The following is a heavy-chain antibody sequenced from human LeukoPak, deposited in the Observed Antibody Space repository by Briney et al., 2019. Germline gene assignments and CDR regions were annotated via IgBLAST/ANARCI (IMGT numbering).Heavy chain of an antibody. J-gene: IGHJ3*02. V-gene: IGHV3-23*01. Sequence: GGSLRLSCVASGFTFTTYAMNWVRQAPGKGLEWVSGITGGGDRTFYADSVKGRFTISRDNSMHTLYLQMNSLRAEDAAVYYCAKDINTATIRAFDIWGRGTMATVSS. CDR2: ITGGGDRT. CDR3: AKDINTATIRAFDI. CDR1: GFTFTTYA. D-gene: IGHD4-17*01.